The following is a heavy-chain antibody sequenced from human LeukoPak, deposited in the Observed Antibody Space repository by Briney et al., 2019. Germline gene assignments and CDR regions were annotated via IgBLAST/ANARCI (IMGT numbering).Heavy chain of an antibody. V-gene: IGHV1-2*02. CDR1: GYTFTGYY. CDR2: INPNSGGT. J-gene: IGHJ5*02. D-gene: IGHD6-19*01. CDR3: ARVAQQWLVSAQSNWFDP. Sequence: ASVKVSCKASGYTFTGYYMHWVRQAPGQGLEWMGWINPNSGGTNYAQKFQGRVTMTRDTSISTAYMELSRLRSDDTAVYYCARVAQQWLVSAQSNWFDPWGQGTLVTVSS.